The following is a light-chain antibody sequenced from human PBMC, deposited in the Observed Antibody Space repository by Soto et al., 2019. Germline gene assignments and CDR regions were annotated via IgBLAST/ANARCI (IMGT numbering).Light chain of an antibody. V-gene: IGKV1-6*01. CDR1: QDIRND. J-gene: IGKJ4*01. Sequence: AIQMTQSPSSLSASVGDRVTITCRASQDIRNDLGWYQQKPGKAHQLLIYAASSLQTGVPSRFSGSGSGTDFTLTISSLQPEDFATYYCQKYNSAPLTFGGGTKVEIK. CDR3: QKYNSAPLT. CDR2: AAS.